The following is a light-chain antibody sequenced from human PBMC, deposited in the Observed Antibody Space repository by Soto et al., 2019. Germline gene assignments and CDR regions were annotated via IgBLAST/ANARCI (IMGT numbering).Light chain of an antibody. CDR1: QGISSW. CDR2: KTS. CDR3: QQYSSYPS. J-gene: IGKJ5*01. Sequence: DIQMTQSPSTLSASVGDRVTITCRASQGISSWLAWYQQKPGKVPKVLIYKTSSLESGVPSRFSGSGSGTEFTLIISSLQPDDFAAYYCQQYSSYPSFGQGTRLEIK. V-gene: IGKV1-5*03.